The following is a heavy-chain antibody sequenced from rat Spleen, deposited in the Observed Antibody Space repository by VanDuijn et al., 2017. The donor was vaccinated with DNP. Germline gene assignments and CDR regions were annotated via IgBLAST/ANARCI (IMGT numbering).Heavy chain of an antibody. J-gene: IGHJ3*01. CDR3: TTVYGGYSGWFAS. Sequence: EVQLVESGGGLVQPGRSMKLSCAASGFTFSNYYMAWVRQAPKKGLEWVASITSTGGSTSYRDSVKGRFTISRDDAKSSLYLQMNSLKSEDTATYYCTTVYGGYSGWFASWGQGTLVTVST. V-gene: IGHV5-20*01. D-gene: IGHD1-11*01. CDR1: GFTFSNYY. CDR2: ITSTGGST.